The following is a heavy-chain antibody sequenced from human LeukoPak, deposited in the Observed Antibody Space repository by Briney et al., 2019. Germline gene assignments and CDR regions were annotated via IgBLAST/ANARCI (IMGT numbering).Heavy chain of an antibody. V-gene: IGHV1-18*01. Sequence: ASVKVSCKASGYTFTSYGISWVRQAPGQGLEWMGWISAYNGNTNYAQKLQGRVTMTRNTSISTAYMELSSLRSEDTAVYYCARRGPLYCTNGVCYIPYSMDVWGQGTTVTVSS. J-gene: IGHJ6*02. D-gene: IGHD2-8*01. CDR3: ARRGPLYCTNGVCYIPYSMDV. CDR2: ISAYNGNT. CDR1: GYTFTSYG.